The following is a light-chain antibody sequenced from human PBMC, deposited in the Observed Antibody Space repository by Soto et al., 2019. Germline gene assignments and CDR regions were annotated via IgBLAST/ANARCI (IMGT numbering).Light chain of an antibody. J-gene: IGKJ4*01. CDR3: LQSYRTPLT. CDR2: GAS. V-gene: IGKV3-15*01. Sequence: EIVLTQSPGTLSLSPGERATLSCRASQSVGSNYLAWYEQKPGQAPRLLIYGASTRATGIPARFSGSGSGTEFTLTISSLQSEDFAVYYCLQSYRTPLTFGGGTKVDIK. CDR1: QSVGSN.